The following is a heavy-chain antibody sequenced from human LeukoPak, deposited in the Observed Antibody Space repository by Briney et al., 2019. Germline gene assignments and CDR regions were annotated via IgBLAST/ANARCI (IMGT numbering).Heavy chain of an antibody. CDR3: ATRSYGGPHFRH. D-gene: IGHD4-23*01. Sequence: KSSETLSLTCTVSGGSISSYYWSWIRQPPGKGLEWIGYIYYSGSTNYNPSLKSRVTISVDTSKNQFSLKLTSVTAADTAVYYCATRSYGGPHFRHWGQGTLVTVSS. CDR2: IYYSGST. V-gene: IGHV4-59*08. J-gene: IGHJ1*01. CDR1: GGSISSYY.